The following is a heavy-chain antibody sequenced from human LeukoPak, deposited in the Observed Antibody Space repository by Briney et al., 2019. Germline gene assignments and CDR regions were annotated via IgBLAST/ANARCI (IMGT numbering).Heavy chain of an antibody. J-gene: IGHJ4*02. CDR3: ARAPYYYDSVVNGFDY. CDR1: GGSISSSSYY. V-gene: IGHV4-39*01. CDR2: IYYSGST. Sequence: SETLSLTCTVSGGSISSSSYYWGWIRQPPGKGLEWIGSIYYSGSTYYNPSLKSRVTISVDTSKNQFSLKLSSVTAADTAVYYCARAPYYYDSVVNGFDYWGQGTLVTVSS. D-gene: IGHD3-22*01.